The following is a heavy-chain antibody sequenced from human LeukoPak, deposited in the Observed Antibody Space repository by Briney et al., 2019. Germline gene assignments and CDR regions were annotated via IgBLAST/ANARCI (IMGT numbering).Heavy chain of an antibody. V-gene: IGHV1-69*13. CDR2: IIPIFGTA. J-gene: IGHJ4*02. D-gene: IGHD2-2*01. Sequence: ASVKLSCTASGGTFSSYAISWVRQAPGQGLEWMGGIIPIFGTANYAQKFQGRVTITADESTSTAYMELSSLRSEDTAVYYCARARDIVVVPAATRLGYWGQGTLVTVSS. CDR1: GGTFSSYA. CDR3: ARARDIVVVPAATRLGY.